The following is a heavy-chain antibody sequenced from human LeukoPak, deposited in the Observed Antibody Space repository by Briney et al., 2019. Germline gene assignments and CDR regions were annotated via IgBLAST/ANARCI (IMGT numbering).Heavy chain of an antibody. V-gene: IGHV1-46*01. J-gene: IGHJ4*02. Sequence: ASVKVSCKASGYTFTSYYMRWVRQAPGQGLEWMGIINPSGGSTSYAQKFQGRVTMTRDTSTSTVYMELSSLRSEDTAVYYCARTYYDILTGYYTLFDYWGQGTLVTVSS. D-gene: IGHD3-9*01. CDR1: GYTFTSYY. CDR2: INPSGGST. CDR3: ARTYYDILTGYYTLFDY.